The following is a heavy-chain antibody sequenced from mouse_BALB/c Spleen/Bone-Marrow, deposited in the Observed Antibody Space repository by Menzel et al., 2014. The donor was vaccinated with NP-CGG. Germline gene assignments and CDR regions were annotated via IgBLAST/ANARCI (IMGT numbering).Heavy chain of an antibody. CDR1: GFTFSSYT. V-gene: IGHV5-9*03. Sequence: EVQRVESGGGLVKPGGSLKLSCAASGFTFSSYTMSWVRQTPEKRLEWVATISSGGGNTHYPDSVKGRFTISRDNAKNNPYLQMSSLRSEDTALYYCARYMITTSYFDYWGQGTTLTVSS. J-gene: IGHJ2*01. CDR3: ARYMITTSYFDY. D-gene: IGHD2-4*01. CDR2: ISSGGGNT.